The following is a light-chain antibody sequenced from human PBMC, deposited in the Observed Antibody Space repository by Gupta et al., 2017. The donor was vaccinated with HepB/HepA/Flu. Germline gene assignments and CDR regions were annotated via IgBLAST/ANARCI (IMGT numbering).Light chain of an antibody. V-gene: IGLV1-40*01. J-gene: IGLJ2*01. CDR1: SSNIGAGYD. Sequence: QSVLTQPPSVSGAPGQRVTITCTGSSSNIGAGYDVHWYQQLPGTAPKLLIYGHSNRPSGVPYRFSGSKSGTSASLAITGLQAEDEAGYYCQSYDSSLSVVFGGGTKLTVL. CDR2: GHS. CDR3: QSYDSSLSVV.